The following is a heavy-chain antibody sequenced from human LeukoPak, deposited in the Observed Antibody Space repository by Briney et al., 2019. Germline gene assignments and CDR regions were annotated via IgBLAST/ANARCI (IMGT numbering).Heavy chain of an antibody. CDR3: ARTAGWSYGFDY. J-gene: IGHJ4*02. CDR1: GGSISSYY. Sequence: SETLSLTCTVSGGSISSYYWSWIRQPPGKGLEWIGYIYYSGSTNYNPSLKSRVTISVDTSKNQFSLKLNSVTAADTAVYYCARTAGWSYGFDYWGQGTLVTVSS. CDR2: IYYSGST. D-gene: IGHD5-18*01. V-gene: IGHV4-59*01.